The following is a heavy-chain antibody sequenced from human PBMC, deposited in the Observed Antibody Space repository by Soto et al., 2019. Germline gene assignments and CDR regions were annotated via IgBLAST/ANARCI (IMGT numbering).Heavy chain of an antibody. V-gene: IGHV4-30-4*01. CDR3: ASSAAAITMTFHL. D-gene: IGHD3-22*01. J-gene: IGHJ5*02. CDR2: IYYSGST. CDR1: GGSISSGDYY. Sequence: PSETLSLTCTVSGGSISSGDYYWSWIRQPPGKGLEWIGYIYYSGSTYYNPSLKSRVTISVDTSKNQFSLKLSSVTAADTAVYSCASSAAAITMTFHLWGQGTLVTVSS.